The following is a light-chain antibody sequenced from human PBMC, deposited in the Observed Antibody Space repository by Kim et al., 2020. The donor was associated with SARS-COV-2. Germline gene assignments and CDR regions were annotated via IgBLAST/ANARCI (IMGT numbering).Light chain of an antibody. J-gene: IGKJ2*01. Sequence: EIVLTQSPATLSLSPGERATLSCRASQSVSTYLAWYQQKPGQAPSLLIYDAFNRAPGIPARFSCSGSGTDFTLTISSLEPEDFAVYYCQQRSNWPPGYTFGQGTKLEI. CDR1: QSVSTY. CDR3: QQRSNWPPGYT. V-gene: IGKV3-11*01. CDR2: DAF.